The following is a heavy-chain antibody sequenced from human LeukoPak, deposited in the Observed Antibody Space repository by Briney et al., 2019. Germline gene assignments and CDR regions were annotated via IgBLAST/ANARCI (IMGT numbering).Heavy chain of an antibody. Sequence: SETLSLTCTVSGGSISSYYWSWIRQPPGKGLEWSGYIYYSGSTNYNPSLKSRVTISVDTSKNQFSLKLSSVTAADTAVYYCAAYSGYELDWFDPWGQGTLVTVSS. CDR3: AAYSGYELDWFDP. CDR1: GGSISSYY. V-gene: IGHV4-59*01. CDR2: IYYSGST. J-gene: IGHJ5*02. D-gene: IGHD5-12*01.